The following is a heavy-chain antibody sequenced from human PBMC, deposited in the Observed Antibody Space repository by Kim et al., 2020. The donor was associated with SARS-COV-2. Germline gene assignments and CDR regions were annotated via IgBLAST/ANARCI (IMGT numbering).Heavy chain of an antibody. D-gene: IGHD5-18*01. CDR3: ARGASRRYTAFDY. J-gene: IGHJ4*02. V-gene: IGHV4-31*02. Sequence: YSPSLKGRITISIDTSRNQLSLKLNSVTAADTAVYYCARGASRRYTAFDYWGQGTLVTVSS.